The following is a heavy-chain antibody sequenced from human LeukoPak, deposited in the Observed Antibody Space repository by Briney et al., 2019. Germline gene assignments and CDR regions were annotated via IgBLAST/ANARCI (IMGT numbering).Heavy chain of an antibody. J-gene: IGHJ3*02. CDR3: ARVWQWLVPGLNDAFDI. D-gene: IGHD6-19*01. Sequence: PGRSLRLSCAASGFTFSSYSMNWVRQAPGKGLEWVSSISSSSSYIYYADSVKGRFTISRDNAKNSLYLQMNSLRAEDTAVYYCARVWQWLVPGLNDAFDIWGQGTMVTVSS. CDR1: GFTFSSYS. CDR2: ISSSSSYI. V-gene: IGHV3-21*01.